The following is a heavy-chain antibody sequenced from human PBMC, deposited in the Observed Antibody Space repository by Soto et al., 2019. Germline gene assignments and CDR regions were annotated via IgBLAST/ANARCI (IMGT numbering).Heavy chain of an antibody. CDR1: GFTFSSYD. Sequence: EVQLVESGGGLVQPGGSLRLSCTASGFTFSSYDMHWVRQATGKGLEWFSAIGRADDTYYPDSVKGRCPISGEHPKNSVYLQINSPRPASAARYYCAREVPAYTDAGLYLDSWGQGTLVTVS. D-gene: IGHD3-10*01. J-gene: IGHJ5*01. CDR2: IGRADDT. CDR3: AREVPAYTDAGLYLDS. V-gene: IGHV3-13*01.